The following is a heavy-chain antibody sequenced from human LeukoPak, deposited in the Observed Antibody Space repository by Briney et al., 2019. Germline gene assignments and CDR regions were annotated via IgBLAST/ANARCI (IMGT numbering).Heavy chain of an antibody. CDR1: GGTFSSYT. CDR2: IIPIFGTA. V-gene: IGHV1-69*13. CDR3: ARVRMGNQLLFGFDP. J-gene: IGHJ5*02. D-gene: IGHD2-2*01. Sequence: ASVKVSCKASGGTFSSYTLSWVRQAPGQGREWMGGIIPIFGTANYAQKFQGRVTITADESTSTAYMELTSLRSEDTAMYYCARVRMGNQLLFGFDPWGQGTLVTVSS.